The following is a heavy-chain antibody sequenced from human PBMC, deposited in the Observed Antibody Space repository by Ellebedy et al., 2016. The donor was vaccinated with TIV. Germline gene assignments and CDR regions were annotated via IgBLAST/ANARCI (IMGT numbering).Heavy chain of an antibody. V-gene: IGHV3-66*01. D-gene: IGHD6-19*01. CDR3: ARRYTSGWAPFHY. CDR2: ISSGGTT. J-gene: IGHJ4*02. CDR1: GFTVSSNY. Sequence: GESLKISCAASGFTVSSNYMSWVRQAPGKGLEWVSVISSGGTTYYAVSVKGRFSVSRDNANNTMYLQMHSLRAEDTAIYYCARRYTSGWAPFHYWGQGTLVTVSS.